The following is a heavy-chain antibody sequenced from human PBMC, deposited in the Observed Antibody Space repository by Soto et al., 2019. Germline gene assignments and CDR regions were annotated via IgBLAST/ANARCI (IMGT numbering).Heavy chain of an antibody. CDR3: ARRESTVGVITYYYYMDV. CDR2: ISAYNGNT. V-gene: IGHV1-18*01. CDR1: GYTFTSYG. D-gene: IGHD3-22*01. Sequence: ASVKVSCKASGYTFTSYGISWVRQAPGQGLEWMGWISAYNGNTNYAQKLQGRVTMTTDTSTSTAYMELRSLRSDDTAVYNSARRESTVGVITYYYYMDVWGKGTTVTVS. J-gene: IGHJ6*03.